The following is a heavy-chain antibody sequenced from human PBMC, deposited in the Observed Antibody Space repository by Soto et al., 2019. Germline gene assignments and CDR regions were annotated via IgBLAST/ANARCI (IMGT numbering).Heavy chain of an antibody. CDR2: IYYSGST. V-gene: IGHV4-39*01. D-gene: IGHD6-13*01. Sequence: QLQLQESGPGLVKPSETLSLTCTVSGGSISSSSYYWGWIRQPPGKGLEWIGSIYYSGSTYYNPSLKSRVTISVDTSKNQFSLKLSSVTAADTAVYYCARLELYSSSWIDYWGQGTLVTVSS. J-gene: IGHJ4*02. CDR1: GGSISSSSYY. CDR3: ARLELYSSSWIDY.